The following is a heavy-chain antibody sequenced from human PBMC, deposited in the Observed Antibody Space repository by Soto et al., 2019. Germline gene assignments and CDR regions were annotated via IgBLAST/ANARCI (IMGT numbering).Heavy chain of an antibody. CDR3: ARDFTDSSGPTLGMGV. CDR1: GGSISSGGYY. D-gene: IGHD6-19*01. J-gene: IGHJ6*02. Sequence: QVQLQESGPGLVKPSQTLSLTCTVSGGSISSGGYYWSWIRQHPGKGLEWIGYIYYSGRTYYNPSLKSRVTISVDTSKDQFSLKLSSVTAADPAVYYCARDFTDSSGPTLGMGVCGQGTTVTVSS. CDR2: IYYSGRT. V-gene: IGHV4-31*03.